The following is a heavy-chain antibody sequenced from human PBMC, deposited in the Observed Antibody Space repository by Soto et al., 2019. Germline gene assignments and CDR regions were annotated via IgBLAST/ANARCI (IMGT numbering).Heavy chain of an antibody. D-gene: IGHD6-13*01. V-gene: IGHV5-51*01. CDR3: ARQGRIAYSSSWFDY. J-gene: IGHJ5*01. CDR1: GYSFPRYL. Sequence: GESLNLSCKGSGYSFPRYLIGWVRQMPGKGPECMGLIYPGDSGTRYSPSFQGQVTISADKSTSTAYLQWSSLKASDTAMYYCARQGRIAYSSSWFDYWGQGTLVTVSS. CDR2: IYPGDSGT.